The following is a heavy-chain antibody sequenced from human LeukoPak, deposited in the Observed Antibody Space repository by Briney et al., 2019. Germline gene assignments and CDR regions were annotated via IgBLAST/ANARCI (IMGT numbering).Heavy chain of an antibody. CDR2: TRNEANIYTT. J-gene: IGHJ3*02. Sequence: GGALRLSCAASGFIFSDHYMDWVRQAPGKGLEWVGRTRNEANIYTTKYAASVKGRFTISRDDSKNSLYLQMNSLKTEDTAVYYCASPVGATTVRAFDIWGQGTMVTVSS. CDR1: GFIFSDHY. D-gene: IGHD1-26*01. CDR3: ASPVGATTVRAFDI. V-gene: IGHV3-72*01.